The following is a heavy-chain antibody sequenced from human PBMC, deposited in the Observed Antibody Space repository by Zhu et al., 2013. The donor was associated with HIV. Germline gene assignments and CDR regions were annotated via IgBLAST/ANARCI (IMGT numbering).Heavy chain of an antibody. V-gene: IGHV1-69*06. CDR1: GGTFSTYA. CDR3: ASAGFWSGPFDY. J-gene: IGHJ4*02. Sequence: QVQLVQSGAELQKPGSSVKVSCKASGGTFSTYAISWVRQAPGQGLEWMGGIIPIFGTANYAQKFQGRVTITADKSTSTAYMELSSLRSEDTAVYYCASAGFWSGPFDYWGQGTLVTVSS. CDR2: IIPIFGTA. D-gene: IGHD3-3*01.